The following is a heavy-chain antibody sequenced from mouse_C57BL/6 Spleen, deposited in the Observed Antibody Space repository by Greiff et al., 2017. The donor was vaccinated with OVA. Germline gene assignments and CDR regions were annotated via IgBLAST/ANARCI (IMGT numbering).Heavy chain of an antibody. CDR3: GRTHYGSSYDYAMDY. D-gene: IGHD1-1*01. J-gene: IGHJ4*01. Sequence: VQLQQPGAELVMPGASVKLSCKASGYTFTSYWMHWVKQRPGQGLEWIGEIDPSDSYTNYNQKFKGKSTLTVDKSSSTAYMQLSSLTSEDSAVYYCGRTHYGSSYDYAMDYWGQGTSVTVSS. V-gene: IGHV1-69*01. CDR1: GYTFTSYW. CDR2: IDPSDSYT.